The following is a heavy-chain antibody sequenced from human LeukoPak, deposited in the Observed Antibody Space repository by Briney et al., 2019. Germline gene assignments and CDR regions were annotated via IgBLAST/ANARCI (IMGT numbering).Heavy chain of an antibody. CDR1: GGSISSSNW. CDR2: IYHSGST. CDR3: ASQNYDILTGYAY. V-gene: IGHV4-4*02. D-gene: IGHD3-9*01. J-gene: IGHJ4*02. Sequence: PSDTLSLTCAVSGGSISSSNWCSWVRQPPGKGLEWIGEIYHSGSTNYNPSLKSRVTISVDKSKNQFSLKLSSVTAADTAVYYCASQNYDILTGYAYWGQGTLVTVSS.